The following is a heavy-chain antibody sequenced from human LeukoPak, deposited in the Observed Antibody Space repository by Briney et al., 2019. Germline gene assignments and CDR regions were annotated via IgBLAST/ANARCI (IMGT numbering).Heavy chain of an antibody. CDR2: IKSKTDGGTT. J-gene: IGHJ4*02. D-gene: IGHD3-9*01. V-gene: IGHV3-15*01. CDR3: TTGMTGYPKPFDY. CDR1: GFTFSNAW. Sequence: GGSLRLSCAASGFTFSNAWMSWVRQAPGKGLEWVGRIKSKTDGGTTDYAAPVKGRFTISRDDSKNTLYLQMNSLKTEDTAVYYCTTGMTGYPKPFDYWGQGTLVTVSS.